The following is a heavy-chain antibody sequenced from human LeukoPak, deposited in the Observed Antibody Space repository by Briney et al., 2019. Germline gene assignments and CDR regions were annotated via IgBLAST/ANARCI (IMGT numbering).Heavy chain of an antibody. Sequence: ASVTVSFKSSGYTFTNYDIHWVRQAPGQGMEWMGLINPSFGSTTFAQNFQGRVSMTRDTSTTTAYMELRSLRSEDTALYYCASDILTGDDALDFWGQGTMVTVSS. D-gene: IGHD3-9*01. CDR1: GYTFTNYD. CDR2: INPSFGST. CDR3: ASDILTGDDALDF. V-gene: IGHV1-46*01. J-gene: IGHJ3*01.